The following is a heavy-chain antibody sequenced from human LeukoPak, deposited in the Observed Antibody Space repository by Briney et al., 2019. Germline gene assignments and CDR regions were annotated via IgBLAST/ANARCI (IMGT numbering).Heavy chain of an antibody. V-gene: IGHV3-23*01. Sequence: GGSLRLSCTASGFTFSSCVMGWARQAPGMGLEWVSVITGSGDTTYYADSVQGRFTISRDNSKSTLYLQMNSLRAEDTAGYYCAKIEDWGRPSYFDYWGQGTLVTVSS. J-gene: IGHJ4*02. CDR2: ITGSGDTT. CDR1: GFTFSSCV. CDR3: AKIEDWGRPSYFDY. D-gene: IGHD3-16*01.